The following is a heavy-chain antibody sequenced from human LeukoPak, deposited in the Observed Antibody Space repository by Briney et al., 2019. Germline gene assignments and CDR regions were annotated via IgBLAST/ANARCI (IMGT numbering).Heavy chain of an antibody. D-gene: IGHD6-13*01. CDR3: AKDMEEAGTFNY. J-gene: IGHJ4*02. Sequence: PGGSLRLSCAASGFTFSSYSMNWVRQAPGKGLEWVSSISSSSSYIYYADSVKGRFTISRDNAKNSLYLQMNSLRAEDTALYYCAKDMEEAGTFNYWGQGTLVTVSS. CDR1: GFTFSSYS. CDR2: ISSSSSYI. V-gene: IGHV3-21*04.